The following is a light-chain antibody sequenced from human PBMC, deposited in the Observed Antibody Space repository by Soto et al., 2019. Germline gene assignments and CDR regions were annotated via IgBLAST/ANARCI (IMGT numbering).Light chain of an antibody. CDR2: DVV. Sequence: QSVLTQPASVSGSPGQSITISCTGTSSVVGGFNSVSWYQLRPGTAPKLILYDVVDRPSGVSYRFSGSKSGNTASLTISGLHAADEADYFCSSYTSTMTNVFGSGTKVTVL. J-gene: IGLJ1*01. CDR1: SSVVGGFNS. CDR3: SSYTSTMTNV. V-gene: IGLV2-14*03.